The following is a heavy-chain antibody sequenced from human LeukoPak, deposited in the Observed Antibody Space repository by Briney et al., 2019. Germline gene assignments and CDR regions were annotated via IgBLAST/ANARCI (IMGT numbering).Heavy chain of an antibody. CDR2: IRYDGSNK. J-gene: IGHJ4*02. D-gene: IGHD3-22*01. Sequence: GGSLRLSCAASGFTFSSYGMHWVRQAPGKGLEWVAFIRYDGSNKYYADSVKGRFTISRDNSKNTLYLQMNSLRAEDTAVYYCARDLYYYDSSGSFDYWGQRTLVTVSS. CDR3: ARDLYYYDSSGSFDY. CDR1: GFTFSSYG. V-gene: IGHV3-30*02.